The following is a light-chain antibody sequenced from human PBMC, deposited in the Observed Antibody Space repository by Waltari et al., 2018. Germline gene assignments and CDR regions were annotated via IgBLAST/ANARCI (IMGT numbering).Light chain of an antibody. Sequence: DIVMTQSPDSLAVSLGERATIHCKSSQSVLYSSNNKNYLAWYQQKPGQPPKLLISWASTRASGVPDRFSGSGSGTDFTLTISSLQDEDVAVYYCQEYYSTPLTFGQGTKLEIK. CDR1: QSVLYSSNNKNY. CDR2: WAS. V-gene: IGKV4-1*01. J-gene: IGKJ2*01. CDR3: QEYYSTPLT.